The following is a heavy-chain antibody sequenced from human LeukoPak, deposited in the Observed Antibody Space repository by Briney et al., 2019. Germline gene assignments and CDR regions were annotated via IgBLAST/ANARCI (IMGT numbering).Heavy chain of an antibody. J-gene: IGHJ4*02. CDR3: AKLGNSNPLRLPFDY. Sequence: GGSLRLSXAASGFTFSSYAMSWVRQAPGKGLEWLSTITGTGGSTYYADSVRGRFTISRDNSKNTLYLQMNSLRAEDTAVYYCAKLGNSNPLRLPFDYWGQGTLVTVSS. V-gene: IGHV3-23*01. CDR1: GFTFSSYA. D-gene: IGHD4-23*01. CDR2: ITGTGGST.